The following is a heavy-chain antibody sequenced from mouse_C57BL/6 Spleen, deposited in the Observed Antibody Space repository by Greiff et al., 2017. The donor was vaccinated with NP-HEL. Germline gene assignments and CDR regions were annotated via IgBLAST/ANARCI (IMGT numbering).Heavy chain of an antibody. CDR1: GYTFTSYW. V-gene: IGHV1-52*01. CDR2: IDPSDSET. J-gene: IGHJ1*03. Sequence: VQLQQPGAELVRPGSSVKLSCKASGYTFTSYWMHWVKQRPIQGLEWIGNIDPSDSETHYNQKFKDKATLTVDKSSSTAYMQLSSLTSEDSAVYYCARKEDDYGSSGDWYFDVWGTGTTVTVSS. CDR3: ARKEDDYGSSGDWYFDV. D-gene: IGHD1-1*01.